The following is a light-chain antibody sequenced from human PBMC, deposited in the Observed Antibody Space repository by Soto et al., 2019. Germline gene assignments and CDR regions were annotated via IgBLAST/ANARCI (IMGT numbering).Light chain of an antibody. CDR3: GTWDSSLSAYV. V-gene: IGLV1-51*01. Sequence: QSVLTQPPSASAAPGQKVTISCSGSSSNIGNNYVSWYQQLPGTAPKLLIYDNNKRPSGIPDRFSGSKSGTSATLGITGLQTGDEADYYCGTWDSSLSAYVFGTGTQLTVL. J-gene: IGLJ1*01. CDR2: DNN. CDR1: SSNIGNNY.